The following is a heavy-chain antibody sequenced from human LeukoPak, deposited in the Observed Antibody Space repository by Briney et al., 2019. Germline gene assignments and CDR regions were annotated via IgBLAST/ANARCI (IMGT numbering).Heavy chain of an antibody. J-gene: IGHJ6*03. V-gene: IGHV4-4*07. CDR1: GGSISSYY. CDR3: ARVSFWSGTERNYYYSMDV. CDR2: IYTSGST. D-gene: IGHD3-3*01. Sequence: KSSETLSLTCTVSGGSISSYYWSWIRQPAGKGLEWIGRIYTSGSTNYNPSLKSRVTMSVDTSKNQFSLKLSSVTAADTAVYYCARVSFWSGTERNYYYSMDVWGKGTTVTVSS.